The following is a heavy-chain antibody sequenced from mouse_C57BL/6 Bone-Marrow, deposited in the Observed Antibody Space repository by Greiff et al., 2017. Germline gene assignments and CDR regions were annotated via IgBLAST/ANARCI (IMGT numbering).Heavy chain of an antibody. J-gene: IGHJ2*01. V-gene: IGHV5-17*01. Sequence: EVQLVESGGGLVKPGGSLKLSCAASGFTFSDYGMHWVRQAPEKGLEWVAYISSGSSTIYYADTVKGRFTISRDNAKNTLFLQMTSLRSEDTAMYYCARPHYYGSSCYFDYWGQGTTLTVSS. D-gene: IGHD1-1*01. CDR2: ISSGSSTI. CDR1: GFTFSDYG. CDR3: ARPHYYGSSCYFDY.